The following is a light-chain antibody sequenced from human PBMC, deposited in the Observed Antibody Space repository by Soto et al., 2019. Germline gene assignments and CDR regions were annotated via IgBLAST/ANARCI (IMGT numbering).Light chain of an antibody. Sequence: QTVVTQAPSFSVSPGRTVTLTCGLSSGSVSTSNYPSWYQQTPGQAPRTLIYNTNTRSSGVPDRFSGSILGNKAALTITGAQADDESDYYCVLYLGSGISVFGGGTQLTVL. V-gene: IGLV8-61*01. CDR1: SGSVSTSNY. J-gene: IGLJ3*02. CDR2: NTN. CDR3: VLYLGSGISV.